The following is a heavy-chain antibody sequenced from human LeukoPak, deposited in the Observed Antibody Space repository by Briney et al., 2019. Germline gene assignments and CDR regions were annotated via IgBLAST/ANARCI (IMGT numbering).Heavy chain of an antibody. J-gene: IGHJ6*02. V-gene: IGHV3-30*03. Sequence: GGSLRLSCAASGFTFSSYGMHWVRQAPGKGLEWVAVISYDGSNKYYADSVKGRFTISRDNSKNTLYLQMNSLRAEDTAVYYCARGTTDNWNYYYYYGMDVWGQGTTVTVSS. CDR2: ISYDGSNK. CDR1: GFTFSSYG. D-gene: IGHD1-20*01. CDR3: ARGTTDNWNYYYYYGMDV.